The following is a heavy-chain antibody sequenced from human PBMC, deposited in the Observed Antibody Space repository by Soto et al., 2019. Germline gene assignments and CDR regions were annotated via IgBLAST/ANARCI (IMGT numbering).Heavy chain of an antibody. CDR1: GFTFSRFW. V-gene: IGHV3-74*01. CDR3: ARVNNGNYPIDY. CDR2: INIDGSST. Sequence: TGGSLRLSCAASGFTFSRFWMHWVRQAPGKGLVWVSRINIDGSSTSYADSVKGRFTISRDNAKNTLYLQMNSLRADDTAVYYCARVNNGNYPIDYWGQGTLVTVSS. J-gene: IGHJ4*02. D-gene: IGHD1-7*01.